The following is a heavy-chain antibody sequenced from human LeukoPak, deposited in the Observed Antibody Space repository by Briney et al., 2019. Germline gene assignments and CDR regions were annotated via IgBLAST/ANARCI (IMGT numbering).Heavy chain of an antibody. D-gene: IGHD6-25*01. V-gene: IGHV4-61*08. J-gene: IGHJ4*02. Sequence: SETLSLTCTLSGDSISRGDYYWNWIRQPPGKGLEWIGYIYHSGSTNYNPSLKSRVTISLDTSKNQFSLKLTSVTAADTAVYHCARDLAGFDYWGQGTLVTVSS. CDR2: IYHSGST. CDR1: GDSISRGDYY. CDR3: ARDLAGFDY.